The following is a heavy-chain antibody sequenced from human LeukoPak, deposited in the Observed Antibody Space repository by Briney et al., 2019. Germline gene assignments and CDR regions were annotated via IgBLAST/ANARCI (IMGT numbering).Heavy chain of an antibody. CDR1: GGSISSGGYY. CDR3: ARAHRSNGDPNWFGP. V-gene: IGHV4-31*03. J-gene: IGHJ5*02. Sequence: SQTLSLTCTVSGGSISSGGYYWSWIRQHPGKGLEWIGYIYYSGSTYYNPSLKSRVTISVDTSKNQFSLKLSSVTAADTAVYYCARAHRSNGDPNWFGPWGQGTLVTVSS. D-gene: IGHD7-27*01. CDR2: IYYSGST.